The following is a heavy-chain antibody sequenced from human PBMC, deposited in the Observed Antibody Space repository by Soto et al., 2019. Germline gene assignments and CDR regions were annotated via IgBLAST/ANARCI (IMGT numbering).Heavy chain of an antibody. CDR2: ISGSGGST. CDR3: AKVRECQYYYDRQLMTDAFDI. CDR1: GFTFSSYA. Sequence: EVQLLESGGGLVQPGGSLRLSCAASGFTFSSYAMSWVRQAPGKGLEWVSAISGSGGSTYYADSVKGRFTISRDNSKNTLYLQMNSLRAEDTAVYYCAKVRECQYYYDRQLMTDAFDIWGQGTMVTVSS. V-gene: IGHV3-23*01. D-gene: IGHD3-22*01. J-gene: IGHJ3*02.